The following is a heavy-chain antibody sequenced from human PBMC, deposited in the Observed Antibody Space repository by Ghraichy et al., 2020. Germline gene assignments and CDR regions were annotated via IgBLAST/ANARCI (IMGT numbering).Heavy chain of an antibody. Sequence: SQTLSLTCAVYGGSFSGFYWNWIRQPPGKGLEWIGEINHSGSTNYNPSLKSRVAISLDTSKNPFSLKLNSVTAADTAVYYCPRGSVDSSGYPYYLDYWGQGTLVTVSS. V-gene: IGHV4-34*01. J-gene: IGHJ4*02. D-gene: IGHD3-22*01. CDR1: GGSFSGFY. CDR3: PRGSVDSSGYPYYLDY. CDR2: INHSGST.